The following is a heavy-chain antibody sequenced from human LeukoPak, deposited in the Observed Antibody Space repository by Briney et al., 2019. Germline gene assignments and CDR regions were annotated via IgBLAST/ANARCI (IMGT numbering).Heavy chain of an antibody. D-gene: IGHD1-7*01. J-gene: IGHJ5*02. V-gene: IGHV3-23*01. CDR1: VHTFRNSA. CDR3: AIGCHCNYGLSSWFDP. Sequence: PGGSLRLSREASVHTFRNSALGWLRQAPGKGLEGVSGMSAGTDTYHAESVRGRFTISRDLSKDTLYLQMDSLRADDTAVYYCAIGCHCNYGLSSWFDPWGQGTLVIVSS. CDR2: MSAGTDT.